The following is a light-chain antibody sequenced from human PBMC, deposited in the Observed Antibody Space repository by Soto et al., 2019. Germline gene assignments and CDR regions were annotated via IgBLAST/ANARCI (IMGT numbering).Light chain of an antibody. Sequence: DIQITQSQSSLSASVGDRVTITCRASQSIRNDLYWYQQKPGKAPKLLIYAAYTLQAGVPSRFSGSGSGTDFTLTISSLHPEDYATYYCHQSYSTPPSTFGQGTLLEIK. CDR1: QSIRND. CDR2: AAY. J-gene: IGKJ2*01. V-gene: IGKV1-39*01. CDR3: HQSYSTPPST.